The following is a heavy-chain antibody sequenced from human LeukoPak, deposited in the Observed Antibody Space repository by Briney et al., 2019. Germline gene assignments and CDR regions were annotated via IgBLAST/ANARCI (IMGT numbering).Heavy chain of an antibody. CDR1: GFMFSSYA. CDR3: AKGSGVQVWSSLDY. J-gene: IGHJ4*02. Sequence: GGSLRLSCTASGFMFSSYAMHWVRQAPGKGLEWVAAISYDGSNKYYADSVKGRFTISRDNSKNTLYLQMNSLRAEDTAVYNCAKGSGVQVWSSLDYWGQGTLVTVSS. V-gene: IGHV3-30-3*01. CDR2: ISYDGSNK. D-gene: IGHD3-10*01.